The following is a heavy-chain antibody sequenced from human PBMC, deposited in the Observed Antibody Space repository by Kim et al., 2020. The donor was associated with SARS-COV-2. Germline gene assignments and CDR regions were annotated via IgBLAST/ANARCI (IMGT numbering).Heavy chain of an antibody. J-gene: IGHJ3*02. CDR3: ASYIVVDDAFDI. CDR1: GGTFSSYA. V-gene: IGHV1-69*04. D-gene: IGHD2-2*01. CDR2: IIPILGIA. Sequence: SVKVSCKASGGTFSSYAISWVRQAPGQGLEWMGRIIPILGIANYAQKFQGRVTITADKSTSTAYMELSSLRSEDTAVYYCASYIVVDDAFDIWGQGTMVTVSS.